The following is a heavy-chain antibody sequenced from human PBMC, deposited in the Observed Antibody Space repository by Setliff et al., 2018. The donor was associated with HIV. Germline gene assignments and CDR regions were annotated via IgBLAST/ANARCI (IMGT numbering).Heavy chain of an antibody. J-gene: IGHJ4*02. CDR1: GYTFINYG. CDR2: ISAYTGNTP. CDR3: ARNSGSYWAY. Sequence: ASVKVSCKASGYTFINYGISWVRQAPGQGLEWMGWISAYTGNTPNYAQKLQGRVTMTTDTPTSTAYMELRSLRSDDTGVYYCARNSGSYWAYWGQGTLVTVSS. D-gene: IGHD1-26*01. V-gene: IGHV1-18*01.